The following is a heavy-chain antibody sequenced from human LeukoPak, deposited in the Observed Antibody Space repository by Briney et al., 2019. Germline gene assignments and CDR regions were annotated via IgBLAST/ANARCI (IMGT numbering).Heavy chain of an antibody. J-gene: IGHJ6*02. CDR3: AKVQTSNYYYYGMDV. Sequence: GGSLRLSCAAPGFILSSSAMHWVGQAPGKGLEWVAVISYDGSNKYYADSVKGRFTISRDNSKNTLYLQMSSLRPEDTAVYYCAKVQTSNYYYYGMDVWGQGTTVTVSS. D-gene: IGHD1-1*01. CDR1: GFILSSSA. CDR2: ISYDGSNK. V-gene: IGHV3-30*18.